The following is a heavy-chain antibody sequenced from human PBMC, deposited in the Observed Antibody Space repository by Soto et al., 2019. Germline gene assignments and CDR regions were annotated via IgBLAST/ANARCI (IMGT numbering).Heavy chain of an antibody. CDR2: ISSTSSTK. Sequence: LRLSCAASGFTFSSHAMNWVRQAPGKGLECVSFISSTSSTKNYADSVKGRFTISRDNAKNSLYLQMSSLRDEDTAVYYCARRITMVRGPYYYYGLDVWGQGXTVTVYS. CDR3: ARRITMVRGPYYYYGLDV. V-gene: IGHV3-48*02. J-gene: IGHJ6*02. D-gene: IGHD3-10*01. CDR1: GFTFSSHA.